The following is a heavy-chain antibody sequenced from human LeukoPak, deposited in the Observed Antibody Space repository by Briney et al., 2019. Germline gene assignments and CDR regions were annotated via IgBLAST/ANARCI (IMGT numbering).Heavy chain of an antibody. CDR1: GYSISSGYY. CDR3: ARTYSSSSSDFDY. D-gene: IGHD6-6*01. CDR2: IYHSGST. V-gene: IGHV4-38-2*01. J-gene: IGHJ4*02. Sequence: SETLSLTCAVSGYSISSGYYWGWIRQPPGKGLEWIGSIYHSGSTYYNPSLKSRVTISVDTSKNQFSLKLSSVTAADTAVYYCARTYSSSSSDFDYWGQGTLVTVSS.